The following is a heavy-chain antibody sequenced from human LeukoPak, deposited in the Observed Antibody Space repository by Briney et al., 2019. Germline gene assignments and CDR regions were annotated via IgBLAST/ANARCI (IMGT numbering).Heavy chain of an antibody. D-gene: IGHD5-18*01. V-gene: IGHV3-53*01. Sequence: PGGSLRLSCAASGFTVSGNFMSWVRQAPGKGLEWVSVIYSGGTTYYADSVRGRFTISRDNSKNTLYLQMNSLGAEDTAVYYCARDGYGNNYMDVWGKGTTVTVSS. CDR1: GFTVSGNF. CDR2: IYSGGTT. J-gene: IGHJ6*03. CDR3: ARDGYGNNYMDV.